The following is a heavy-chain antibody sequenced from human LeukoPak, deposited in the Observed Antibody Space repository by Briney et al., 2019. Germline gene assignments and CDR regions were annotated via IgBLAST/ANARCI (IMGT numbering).Heavy chain of an antibody. J-gene: IGHJ4*02. CDR1: GGSISSSSHY. Sequence: SETLSPTCTVSGGSISSSSHYWGWIRQPPGKGLEWIGSIYYSGSTYYNPSLKSRVTISVDTSKNQFSLKLSSVTAADTAVYYCAKLSFEGFGELLSRYLDYWGQGTLVTVSS. CDR2: IYYSGST. D-gene: IGHD3-10*01. CDR3: AKLSFEGFGELLSRYLDY. V-gene: IGHV4-39*07.